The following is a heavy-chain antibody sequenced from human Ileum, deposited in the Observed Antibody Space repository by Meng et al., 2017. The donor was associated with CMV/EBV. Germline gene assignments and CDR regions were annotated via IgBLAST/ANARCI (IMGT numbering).Heavy chain of an antibody. CDR3: GILPPGY. V-gene: IGHV3-74*03. Sequence: ELEVREPGVGVIPPGGACRCACCVPRLTSSDYWVDWVRKGPGKRTVGSSSILSDVTRITYAAFVNCRFTISGDNAKNTVYLQMNSLRDEDTAVYYCGILPPGYWGQGTLVTVSS. J-gene: IGHJ4*02. CDR2: ILSDVTRI. D-gene: IGHD1-14*01. CDR1: RLTSSDYW.